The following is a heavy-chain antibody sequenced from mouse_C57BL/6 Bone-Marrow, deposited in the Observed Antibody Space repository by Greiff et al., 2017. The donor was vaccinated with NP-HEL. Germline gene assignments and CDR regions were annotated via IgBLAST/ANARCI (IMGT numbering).Heavy chain of an antibody. CDR3: ARKDYDKSLAY. J-gene: IGHJ3*01. CDR1: GYSITSGYY. Sequence: EVQVVESGPGLVKPSQSLSLPCSVTGYSITSGYYWNWIRQFPGNKLEWMGYISYDGSNNYNPSLKNRISITRETSKNQFFLKLNSVTTEDTATYYCARKDYDKSLAYWGQGTLVTVSA. V-gene: IGHV3-6*01. CDR2: ISYDGSN. D-gene: IGHD2-4*01.